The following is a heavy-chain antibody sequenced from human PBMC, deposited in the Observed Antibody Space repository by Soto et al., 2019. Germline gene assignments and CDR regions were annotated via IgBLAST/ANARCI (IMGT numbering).Heavy chain of an antibody. Sequence: QVQLVESGGGVVQPGRSLRLSCAASGFTFSRYGMHLVRQAPVKGLEWVAVIWYDGSNKYYADSVKGRFTISRDNSKNTLYLQMNSLRAEDTAVYYCARGKLVLTDYWGQGTLVTVSS. J-gene: IGHJ4*02. CDR2: IWYDGSNK. CDR1: GFTFSRYG. D-gene: IGHD6-6*01. V-gene: IGHV3-33*01. CDR3: ARGKLVLTDY.